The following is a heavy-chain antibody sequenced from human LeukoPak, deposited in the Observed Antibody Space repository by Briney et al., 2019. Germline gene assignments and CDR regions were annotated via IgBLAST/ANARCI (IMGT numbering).Heavy chain of an antibody. V-gene: IGHV4-34*01. CDR1: GGSFSGYY. CDR3: ARRLNYYDSSGYYSHYYYYYYMDV. D-gene: IGHD3-22*01. CDR2: INHSGST. Sequence: TSETLSLTCAVYGGSFSGYYWSWIRQPPGKGLEWIGEINHSGSTNYNPSLKSRVTISVDTSKNQFSLKLSSVTAADTAVYYCARRLNYYDSSGYYSHYYYYYYMDVWGKGTTVTASS. J-gene: IGHJ6*03.